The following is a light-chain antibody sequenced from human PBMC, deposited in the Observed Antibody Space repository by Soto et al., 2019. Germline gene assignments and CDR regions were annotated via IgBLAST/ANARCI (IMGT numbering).Light chain of an antibody. CDR2: DAS. J-gene: IGKJ1*01. Sequence: DIQMTQSPSTLSASVGDRVTITCRASQSISSWLAWYQQKPGKAPKLLIYDASSLESGVPSRFSGSGPGTEFTLTISSLQPDDFATYYCQQYISYSGTFGQGTKVEIK. CDR3: QQYISYSGT. V-gene: IGKV1-5*01. CDR1: QSISSW.